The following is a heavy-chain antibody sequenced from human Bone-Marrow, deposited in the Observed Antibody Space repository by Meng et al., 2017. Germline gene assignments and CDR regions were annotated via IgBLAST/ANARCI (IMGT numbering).Heavy chain of an antibody. D-gene: IGHD3-10*01. CDR1: GFTFSSYA. CDR3: ARDRVLLWFGELSYRDYYYYYGMDV. Sequence: GGSLRLSCAASGFTFSSYAMHWVRQAPAKGLEWVAVISYDGSNKYYADSVKGRFTISRDNSKNTLYLQMNSLRAEDTAVYYCARDRVLLWFGELSYRDYYYYYGMDVWGQGTMVTVSS. J-gene: IGHJ6*02. V-gene: IGHV3-30*01. CDR2: ISYDGSNK.